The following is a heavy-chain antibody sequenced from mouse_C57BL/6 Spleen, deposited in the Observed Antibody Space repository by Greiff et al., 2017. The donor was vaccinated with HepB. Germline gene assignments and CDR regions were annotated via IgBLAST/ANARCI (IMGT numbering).Heavy chain of an antibody. V-gene: IGHV1-26*01. D-gene: IGHD1-1*01. CDR2: INPNNGGT. Sequence: EVQLQQSGPELVKPGASVKISCKASGYTFTDYYMNWVKQSHGKSLEWIGDINPNNGGTSYNQKFKGKATLTVDKSSSTAHMELRSLTSEDSAVYYCASGYGSSYWYFDVWGTGTTVTVSS. J-gene: IGHJ1*03. CDR1: GYTFTDYY. CDR3: ASGYGSSYWYFDV.